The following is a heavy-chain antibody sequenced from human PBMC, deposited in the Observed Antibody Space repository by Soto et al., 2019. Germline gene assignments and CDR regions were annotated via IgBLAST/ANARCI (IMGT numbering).Heavy chain of an antibody. J-gene: IGHJ2*01. CDR3: SKERGTETRPETNWHFDL. CDR1: GFTFSSYG. D-gene: IGHD4-4*01. Sequence: QVQLVESGGGVVQTGRSLRLACAVSGFTFSSYGMHWVRQAQGKGLEWVAVISNDGSNKYYEDSVKGRFTISRDNSKNTLFLQMDSLRAEDTAVYYCSKERGTETRPETNWHFDLWGRGTLVTVSS. V-gene: IGHV3-30*18. CDR2: ISNDGSNK.